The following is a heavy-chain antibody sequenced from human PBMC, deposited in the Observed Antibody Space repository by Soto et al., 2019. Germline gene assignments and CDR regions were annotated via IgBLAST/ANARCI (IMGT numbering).Heavy chain of an antibody. D-gene: IGHD2-15*01. CDR1: GFTFSSYG. CDR2: IWYDGSNK. V-gene: IGHV3-33*01. Sequence: QVQLVESGGGVVQPGRSLRLSCAASGFTFSSYGMHWVRQAPGKGLEWVAVIWYDGSNKYYADSVKGRFTISRDNSKNTLYLQMNSLRDEDTAVYYCARGKIDSGYYFDYWGQGTLVTVSS. J-gene: IGHJ4*02. CDR3: ARGKIDSGYYFDY.